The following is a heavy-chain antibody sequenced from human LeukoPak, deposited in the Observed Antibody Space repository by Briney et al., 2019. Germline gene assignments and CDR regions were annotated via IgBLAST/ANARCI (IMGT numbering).Heavy chain of an antibody. Sequence: KPSETLSLTCTVSGGSISSYYWSWIRQPPGKGLEWVGYIYYSGSTNYNPSLKSRVTISVDTSKNQFSLKLSSVTAADTAVYYCARALIAAAGYFDYWGQGTLVTVSS. J-gene: IGHJ4*02. CDR2: IYYSGST. D-gene: IGHD6-13*01. V-gene: IGHV4-59*01. CDR1: GGSISSYY. CDR3: ARALIAAAGYFDY.